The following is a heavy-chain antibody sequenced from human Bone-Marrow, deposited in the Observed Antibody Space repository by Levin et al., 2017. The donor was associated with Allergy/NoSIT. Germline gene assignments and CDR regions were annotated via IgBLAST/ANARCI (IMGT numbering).Heavy chain of an antibody. V-gene: IGHV4-39*01. CDR2: LFHTGIS. D-gene: IGHD3-10*01. Sequence: PSETLSLTCTVSGGSISSNGYYWGWVRQPPGKGLQWIGSLFHTGISNIQSSLRVRLTISVDTSRNQFSLKLTSVTAADTAIYYCVRPVGSSNWFDPWGQGALVTVAS. J-gene: IGHJ5*02. CDR1: GGSISSNGYY. CDR3: VRPVGSSNWFDP.